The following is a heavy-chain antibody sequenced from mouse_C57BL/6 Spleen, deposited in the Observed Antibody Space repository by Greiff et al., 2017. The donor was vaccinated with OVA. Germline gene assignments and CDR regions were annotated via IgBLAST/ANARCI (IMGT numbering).Heavy chain of an antibody. CDR3: ARQAYDYDYDRGTFAY. CDR2: ISGGGGNT. V-gene: IGHV5-9*01. Sequence: EVQVVESGGGLVKPGGSLKLSCAASGFTFSSYTMSWVRQTPEKRLEWVATISGGGGNTYYPDSVKGRFTISRDNAKNTLYLQMSSLRSEDTALYYCARQAYDYDYDRGTFAYWGQGTLVTVSA. CDR1: GFTFSSYT. J-gene: IGHJ3*01. D-gene: IGHD2-4*01.